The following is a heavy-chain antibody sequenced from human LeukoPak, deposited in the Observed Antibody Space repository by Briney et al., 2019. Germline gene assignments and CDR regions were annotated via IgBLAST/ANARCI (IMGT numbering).Heavy chain of an antibody. D-gene: IGHD2-8*01. V-gene: IGHV1-46*01. CDR3: ARGYCTNGVCYWGVYYYYYMDV. J-gene: IGHJ6*03. Sequence: GASVKVSCXASGYTFTSYYMHWVRQAPGQGLEWMGIINPSGGSTSYAQKFQGRVTMTRDTSTSTVYMELSSLRSEDTAVYYCARGYCTNGVCYWGVYYYYYMDVWGKGTTVTVSS. CDR1: GYTFTSYY. CDR2: INPSGGST.